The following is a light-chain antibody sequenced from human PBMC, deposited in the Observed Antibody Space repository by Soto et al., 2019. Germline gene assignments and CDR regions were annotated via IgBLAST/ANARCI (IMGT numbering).Light chain of an antibody. CDR3: CLSPGSLTWL. J-gene: IGLJ3*02. V-gene: IGLV2-14*01. CDR1: SSDVGGHNY. Sequence: QSALTQPASVSGSPGQSITISCTGTSSDVGGHNYVSWYQQHPGKAPKLIINEVSYRPSGVSNRFSGSKSGSTASLTISGLQAEDEAEYYCCLSPGSLTWLFGGGTQLTVL. CDR2: EVS.